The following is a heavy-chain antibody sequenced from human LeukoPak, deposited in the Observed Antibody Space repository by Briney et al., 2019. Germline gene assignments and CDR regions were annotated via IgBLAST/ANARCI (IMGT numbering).Heavy chain of an antibody. D-gene: IGHD3-16*01. Sequence: PGGSLRLSCAASVFTFSTYNMNWVRQAPGKGLEWVSSISSSSSYIYYADSVKGRFTISRDNAKNSLYLQMNSLRAEDTAVYYCARDRGGAAFDYWGQGTLVTVSS. V-gene: IGHV3-21*01. CDR1: VFTFSTYN. J-gene: IGHJ4*02. CDR2: ISSSSSYI. CDR3: ARDRGGAAFDY.